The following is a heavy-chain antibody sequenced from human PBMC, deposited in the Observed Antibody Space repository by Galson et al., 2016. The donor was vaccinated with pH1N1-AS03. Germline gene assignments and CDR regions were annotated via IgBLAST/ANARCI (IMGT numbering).Heavy chain of an antibody. CDR1: GYTFTSYG. CDR2: ISAHNGYT. Sequence: SGYTFTSYGITWVRQAPGQGLEWMGWISAHNGYTKYAQKLQGRVTMTTDTSTSTAYMELRSLRSDDTAVCYCARAAGELLSSSDYWGQGTLVTVSS. J-gene: IGHJ4*02. D-gene: IGHD1-26*01. CDR3: ARAAGELLSSSDY. V-gene: IGHV1-18*04.